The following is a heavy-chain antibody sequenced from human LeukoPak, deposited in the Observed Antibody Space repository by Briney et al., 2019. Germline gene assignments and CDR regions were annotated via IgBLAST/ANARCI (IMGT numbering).Heavy chain of an antibody. V-gene: IGHV1-46*01. J-gene: IGHJ4*02. Sequence: GASVTVSYKASGYTFTSYYMHWVRQAPGQGLEWMGIINPSGGSTSYAQKFQGRVTMTRDTSTSTVYMELSSLRSEDTAVYYCARDLNYDSSGYSFSGYWGQGTLVTVSS. CDR2: INPSGGST. CDR1: GYTFTSYY. CDR3: ARDLNYDSSGYSFSGY. D-gene: IGHD3-22*01.